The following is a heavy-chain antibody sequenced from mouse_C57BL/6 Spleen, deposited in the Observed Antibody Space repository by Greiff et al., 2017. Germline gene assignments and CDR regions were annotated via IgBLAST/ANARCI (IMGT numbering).Heavy chain of an antibody. CDR1: GYSITSGYD. CDR3: ARDRGDGYYNWYFDV. V-gene: IGHV3-1*01. D-gene: IGHD2-3*01. CDR2: ISYSGST. J-gene: IGHJ1*03. Sequence: EVKLQESGPGMVKPSQSLSLTCTVTGYSITSGYDWHWIRHFPGNKLEWMGYISYSGSTNYNPSLKSRISITHDTSKNHFFLKLNSVTTEDTATYYCARDRGDGYYNWYFDVWGTGTTVTVSS.